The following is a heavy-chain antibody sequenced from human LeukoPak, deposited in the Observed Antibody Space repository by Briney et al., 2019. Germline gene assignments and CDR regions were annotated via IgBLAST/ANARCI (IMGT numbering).Heavy chain of an antibody. CDR1: GFTFISYA. D-gene: IGHD3-22*01. J-gene: IGHJ4*02. Sequence: GGSLRLSCAASGFTFISYAMSWVRQAPGKGLEWVSHISGSGDSTYYADSVKGRFTISRDNFKNTLYLQMNSLRAEDTAVYYCAKEAYYDGTGYFDFWGQGTLVTVSS. CDR3: AKEAYYDGTGYFDF. V-gene: IGHV3-23*01. CDR2: ISGSGDST.